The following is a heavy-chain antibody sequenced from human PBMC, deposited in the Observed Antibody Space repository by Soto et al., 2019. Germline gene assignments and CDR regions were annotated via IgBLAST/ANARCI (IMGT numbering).Heavy chain of an antibody. CDR3: ARGGGWPHDY. J-gene: IGHJ4*02. CDR2: IKQDGSDR. D-gene: IGHD2-15*01. CDR1: GFSLSDYW. Sequence: EVQLVESGGGLVQPGGSLRLSCAASGFSLSDYWMNWVRQAPGKGLEWVAIIKQDGSDRYYVDSVKGRFTISRDNAKNSLSLQMSSLRVENTALIFCARGGGWPHDYWGQGDLVTVPS. V-gene: IGHV3-7*01.